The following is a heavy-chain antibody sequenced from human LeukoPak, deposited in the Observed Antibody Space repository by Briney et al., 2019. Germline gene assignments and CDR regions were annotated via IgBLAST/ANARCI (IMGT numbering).Heavy chain of an antibody. CDR1: GFTLRSNW. CDR3: VKSSGSYLGD. J-gene: IGHJ4*02. CDR2: IRSDGSRI. V-gene: IGHV3-74*03. D-gene: IGHD1-26*01. Sequence: PGGSLRLSCAASGFTLRSNWMHWVRQAPGKGLVWVSRIRSDGSRITYAVFVKDRFTISRDNAKNTLSLQMNSLRVEDTAVYYCVKSSGSYLGDWGQGTLVIVSS.